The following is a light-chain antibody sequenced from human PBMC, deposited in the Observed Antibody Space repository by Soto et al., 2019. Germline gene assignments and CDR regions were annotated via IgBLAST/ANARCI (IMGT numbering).Light chain of an antibody. Sequence: CASSTGAVTSGHYPNWFQQKPGQAPRALIDSTSTKYSWTPARFSGSLPGGKAALTLSGAQPEDEADYYCLLYYGGAQVFGGGTKLTVL. CDR1: TGAVTSGHY. V-gene: IGLV7-43*01. CDR3: LLYYGGAQV. CDR2: STS. J-gene: IGLJ2*01.